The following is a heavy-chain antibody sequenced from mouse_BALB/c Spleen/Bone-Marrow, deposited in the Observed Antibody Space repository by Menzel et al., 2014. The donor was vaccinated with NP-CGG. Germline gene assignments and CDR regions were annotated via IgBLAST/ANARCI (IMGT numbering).Heavy chain of an antibody. CDR2: INSNGGST. V-gene: IGHV5-6-3*01. D-gene: IGHD2-3*01. J-gene: IGHJ4*01. CDR3: AREGDGYFRDAMDY. CDR1: GFTFSSYG. Sequence: EVKLMESGGGLVQPGGSLKLSCAASGFTFSSYGMSWVRPTPDKRLELVATINSNGGSTYYPDSVKGRFTISRDNAKNTLYLQMSSLKSEDTAMYYCAREGDGYFRDAMDYWGQGTSVTVSS.